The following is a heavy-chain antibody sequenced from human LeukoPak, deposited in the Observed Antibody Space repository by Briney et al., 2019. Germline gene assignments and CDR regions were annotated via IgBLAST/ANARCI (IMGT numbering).Heavy chain of an antibody. CDR2: IYYSGST. CDR1: GGSFSGYY. V-gene: IGHV4-59*01. Sequence: SETLSLTCAVYGGSFSGYYWSWIRQPPGKGLEWIGYIYYSGSTNYNPSLKSRVTISVDTSKNQFSLKLSSVTAADTAVYYCARGTFGVVTPFDYWGQGTLVTVSS. CDR3: ARGTFGVVTPFDY. J-gene: IGHJ4*02. D-gene: IGHD3-3*01.